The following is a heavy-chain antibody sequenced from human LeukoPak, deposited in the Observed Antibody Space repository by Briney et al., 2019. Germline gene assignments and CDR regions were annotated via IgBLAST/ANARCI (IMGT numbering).Heavy chain of an antibody. D-gene: IGHD3-9*01. CDR1: GGSISSGSYY. V-gene: IGHV4-61*02. CDR2: IYTSGST. CDR3: ARDHYDIFGSNWFDP. Sequence: SETLSLTCTVSGGSISSGSYYWSWIRQPAGRGLEWIGRIYTSGSTNYNPSLKSRVTISVDTSKNQFSLKLSSVTAADTAVYYCARDHYDIFGSNWFDPWGQGTLVTVSS. J-gene: IGHJ5*02.